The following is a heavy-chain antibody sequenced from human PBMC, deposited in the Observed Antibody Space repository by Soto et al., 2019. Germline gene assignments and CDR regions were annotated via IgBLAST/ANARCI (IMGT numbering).Heavy chain of an antibody. D-gene: IGHD3-22*01. CDR3: ARVRDDSSGYPDY. Sequence: ASVKVSCKASGGTFSSYAISWVRQAPGQGLECMGGIIPIFGTANYAQKFQGRVTITADESTSTAYMELSSLRSEDTAVYYCARVRDDSSGYPDYWGQGTLVTVSS. CDR2: IIPIFGTA. CDR1: GGTFSSYA. J-gene: IGHJ4*02. V-gene: IGHV1-69*13.